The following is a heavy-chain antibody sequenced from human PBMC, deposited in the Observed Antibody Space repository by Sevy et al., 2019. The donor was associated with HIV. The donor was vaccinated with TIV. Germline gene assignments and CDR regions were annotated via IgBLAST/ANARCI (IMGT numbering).Heavy chain of an antibody. CDR2: INPSGGST. V-gene: IGHV1-46*01. Sequence: ASVKVSCKASGYTFTSYYMHWVRQAPGQGLEWMGIINPSGGSTSYAQKFQGRVTMTRDTSTSTVYMELSSLRSEDTAVYYCARSPYYYDSSGYWVYYYYYMDVWGKGTTVTVSS. J-gene: IGHJ6*03. CDR1: GYTFTSYY. CDR3: ARSPYYYDSSGYWVYYYYYMDV. D-gene: IGHD3-22*01.